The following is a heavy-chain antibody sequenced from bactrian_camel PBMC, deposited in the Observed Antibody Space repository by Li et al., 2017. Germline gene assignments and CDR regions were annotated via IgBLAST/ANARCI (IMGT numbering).Heavy chain of an antibody. V-gene: IGHV3S40*01. J-gene: IGHJ7*01. Sequence: DVQLVESGGGLVQPGGALRLSCAASGFTFRRYDMTWVRQAPGRGLEWVSRITSGGECTYYADSVKGRLTISRDNAKNTVTLQMNSLKAEDTALYYCANIAPGYDGMDYWGAGTQVTVS. D-gene: IGHD1*01. CDR2: ITSGGECT. CDR1: GFTFRRYD.